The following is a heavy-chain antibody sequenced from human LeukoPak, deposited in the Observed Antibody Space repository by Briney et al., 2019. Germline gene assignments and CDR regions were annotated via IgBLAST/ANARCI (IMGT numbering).Heavy chain of an antibody. CDR3: ARDRYYYGSSGYPLDY. D-gene: IGHD3-22*01. Sequence: SETLSLTCTVSGGSISSGSYYWSWIRQPAGTGLEWIGRIYTSGSTNYNPSLKSRVTMSVDTSKNQFSLKLSSVTAADTAVYYCARDRYYYGSSGYPLDYWGQGTLVTVSS. CDR1: GGSISSGSYY. CDR2: IYTSGST. J-gene: IGHJ4*02. V-gene: IGHV4-61*02.